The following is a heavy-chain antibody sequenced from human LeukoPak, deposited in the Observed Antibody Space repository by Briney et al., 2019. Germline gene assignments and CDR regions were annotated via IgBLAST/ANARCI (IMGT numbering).Heavy chain of an antibody. CDR2: INHSGSA. V-gene: IGHV4-34*01. CDR1: GGSFSGYY. D-gene: IGHD2-21*02. Sequence: PSETLSLTCAVYGGSFSGYYWSWIRQPPGKGLEWIGEINHSGSANYNPSLKSRVTISVDTSKNQFSLKLSSVTAADTAVYYCARNVDCGGDCDLHQPAYFDHWGQGTLVTVSS. CDR3: ARNVDCGGDCDLHQPAYFDH. J-gene: IGHJ4*02.